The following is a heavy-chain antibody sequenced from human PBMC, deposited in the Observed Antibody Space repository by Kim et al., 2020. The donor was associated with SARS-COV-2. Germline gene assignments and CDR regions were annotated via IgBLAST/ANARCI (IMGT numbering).Heavy chain of an antibody. D-gene: IGHD5-12*01. CDR1: GGSISSSSYY. J-gene: IGHJ4*01. V-gene: IGHV4-39*07. CDR3: ARDGRGYNLLSVDY. Sequence: SETLSLTCTVSGGSISSSSYYWGWIRQPPGKGLEWIGSIYYSGSTYYNPSLKSRVTISVDTSKNQFSLKLSSVTAADTAVYYCARDGRGYNLLSVDYQG. CDR2: IYYSGST.